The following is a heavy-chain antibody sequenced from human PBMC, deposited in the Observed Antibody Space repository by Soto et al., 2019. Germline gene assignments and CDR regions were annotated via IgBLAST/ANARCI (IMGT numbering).Heavy chain of an antibody. J-gene: IGHJ4*02. D-gene: IGHD6-19*01. CDR2: AYHNGLT. V-gene: IGHV4-4*02. CDR3: ARDAAVPGESDRFDY. CDR1: GDSVTSNVW. Sequence: SETLSLTCAVSGDSVTSNVWWSWVRQPPGKELEWIGEAYHNGLTNYSPSLKSRVSMSVDTSRNEFSLKMTSLTAADTAIYYCARDAAVPGESDRFDYWGRGTLVTVSS.